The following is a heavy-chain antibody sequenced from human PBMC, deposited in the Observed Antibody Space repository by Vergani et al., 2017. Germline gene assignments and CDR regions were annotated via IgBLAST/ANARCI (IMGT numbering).Heavy chain of an antibody. J-gene: IGHJ6*02. CDR1: GFTFSSYA. Sequence: EVQLLESGGGLVQPGGSLRLSCAASGFTFSSYAMSWVRQAPGKGLEWVSAISGSGGSTYYADSVKGRFTISRDNSKNTLYLQMNSLRAEDTAVYYCAKDQGYCSSTSCSHYYYYGMDVWGQVTTVTVSS. V-gene: IGHV3-23*01. D-gene: IGHD2-2*01. CDR2: ISGSGGST. CDR3: AKDQGYCSSTSCSHYYYYGMDV.